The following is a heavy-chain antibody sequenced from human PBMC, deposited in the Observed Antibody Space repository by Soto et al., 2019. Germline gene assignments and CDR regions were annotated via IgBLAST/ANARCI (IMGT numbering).Heavy chain of an antibody. CDR1: GGTFSSYA. CDR2: IIPIFGTA. D-gene: IGHD4-4*01. CDR3: ARDQIYSKSILQYYYYYGMDV. Sequence: GPSVKVSCKASGGTFSSYAISWVRQAPGQGLEWMGGIIPIFGTANYAQKFQGRVTITADKSTCTAYMELSSLRSEDTAVYYCARDQIYSKSILQYYYYYGMDVWGQGAQVT. J-gene: IGHJ6*02. V-gene: IGHV1-69*06.